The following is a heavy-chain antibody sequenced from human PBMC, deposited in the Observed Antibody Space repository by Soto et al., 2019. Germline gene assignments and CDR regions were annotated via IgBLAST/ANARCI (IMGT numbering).Heavy chain of an antibody. Sequence: GGSLRLSCAASGFTFRRYAMHWVRQAPGKGLEWVAVISYDGSNKYYADSVKGRFTISRDNSKNTLYLQMNSLRAEDTAVYYCARGPHYYGSGSYLDYWGQGTLVTVSS. CDR1: GFTFRRYA. CDR3: ARGPHYYGSGSYLDY. V-gene: IGHV3-30-3*01. J-gene: IGHJ4*02. CDR2: ISYDGSNK. D-gene: IGHD3-10*01.